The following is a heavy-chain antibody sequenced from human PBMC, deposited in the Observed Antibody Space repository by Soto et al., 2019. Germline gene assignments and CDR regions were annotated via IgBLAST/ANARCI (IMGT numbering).Heavy chain of an antibody. CDR1: GFTFSSYS. V-gene: IGHV3-21*01. CDR2: ISSSSSYI. Sequence: GGSLRLSCAASGFTFSSYSMNWVRQAPGKGLEWVSSISSSSSYIYYADSVKGRFTISRDNAKNSLYLQMNSLGAEDTAVYYCARGDDPIVVVVAATPQNFDYWGQGTLVTVSS. D-gene: IGHD2-15*01. J-gene: IGHJ4*02. CDR3: ARGDDPIVVVVAATPQNFDY.